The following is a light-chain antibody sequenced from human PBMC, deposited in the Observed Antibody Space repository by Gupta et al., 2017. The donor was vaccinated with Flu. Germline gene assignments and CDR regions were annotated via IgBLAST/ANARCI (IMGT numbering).Light chain of an antibody. Sequence: DVVLTQSPLSLPVTLGQPAPIFCRSSESLVYSDGNTYLNWFHQRPGQSPRRLIYKVSSRDSGVPDRFSDSGSGTDFTLKISRVEAEDVGIFYCMQGTHWPPYTFGQGTKVEIK. CDR1: ESLVYSDGNTY. CDR3: MQGTHWPPYT. CDR2: KVS. V-gene: IGKV2-30*01. J-gene: IGKJ2*01.